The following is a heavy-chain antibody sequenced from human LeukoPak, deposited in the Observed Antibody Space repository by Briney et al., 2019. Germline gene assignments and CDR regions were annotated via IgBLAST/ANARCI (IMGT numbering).Heavy chain of an antibody. CDR1: GYTFNSNW. D-gene: IGHD1-26*01. Sequence: GESLKISCKGSGYTFNSNWLGWVRQMPGKGLEWMGIIYPGDSDTRYSPSLQGQVTISVDKSIRTAYLQWSSLKASDSAMYYCARQRYSGSYSDYWGQGTLVTVSS. CDR3: ARQRYSGSYSDY. V-gene: IGHV5-51*01. J-gene: IGHJ4*02. CDR2: IYPGDSDT.